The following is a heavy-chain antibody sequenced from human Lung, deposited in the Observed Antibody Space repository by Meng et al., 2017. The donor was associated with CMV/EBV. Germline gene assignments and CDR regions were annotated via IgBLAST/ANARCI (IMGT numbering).Heavy chain of an antibody. Sequence: GGSXRLSCAASGSSFSTYSMNWVRQTPGKGLEWVSSITSSSSYIFYADSVKGRFIISRDNAKNSLYLQMNSLKAEDTGVYYCARDGGSGWSWGQGTLGTVSS. D-gene: IGHD6-19*01. J-gene: IGHJ5*02. CDR2: ITSSSSYI. CDR3: ARDGGSGWS. V-gene: IGHV3-21*03. CDR1: GSSFSTYS.